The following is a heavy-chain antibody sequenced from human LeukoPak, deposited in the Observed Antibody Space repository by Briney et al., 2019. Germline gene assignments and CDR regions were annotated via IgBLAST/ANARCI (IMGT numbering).Heavy chain of an antibody. D-gene: IGHD6-6*01. J-gene: IGHJ6*02. CDR1: GGSFSGYY. CDR3: ARYSSSSRYGMDV. V-gene: IGHV4-34*01. CDR2: INHSGST. Sequence: PSETLSLTCAVYGGSFSGYYWSLIRQPPGKGLEWIGEINHSGSTNYNPSLKSRVTISVDTSKNQFSLKLSSVTAADTAVYYCARYSSSSRYGMDVWGQGTTVTVSS.